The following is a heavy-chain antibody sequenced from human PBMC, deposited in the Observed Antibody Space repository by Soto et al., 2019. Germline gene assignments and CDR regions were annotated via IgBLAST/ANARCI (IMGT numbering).Heavy chain of an antibody. CDR1: GFTFSSYS. Sequence: GGSLRLSCAASGFTFSSYSMNWVRQAPGKELVEVSSISSSSSNIYYADSVKGRFTISRDNAKNSLYLQMNSLRAEDTAVYYCARDAGQAADYWGQGTLVTVSS. J-gene: IGHJ4*02. CDR2: ISSSSSNI. V-gene: IGHV3-21*01. CDR3: ARDAGQAADY.